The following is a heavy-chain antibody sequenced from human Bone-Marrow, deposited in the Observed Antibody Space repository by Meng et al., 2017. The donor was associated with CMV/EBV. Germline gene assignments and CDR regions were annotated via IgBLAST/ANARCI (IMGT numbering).Heavy chain of an antibody. Sequence: GESLKISCAASVFTFSSYGMHWVLQAPGKGLEWVAFIRYDGSNKYYADSVKGRFTISRDNSKNMLYLQMNSLRAEDTAVYYCAKDYGYGAYYYYGMDVWGQGTTVTVSS. CDR3: AKDYGYGAYYYYGMDV. V-gene: IGHV3-30*02. CDR2: IRYDGSNK. J-gene: IGHJ6*02. D-gene: IGHD5-18*01. CDR1: VFTFSSYG.